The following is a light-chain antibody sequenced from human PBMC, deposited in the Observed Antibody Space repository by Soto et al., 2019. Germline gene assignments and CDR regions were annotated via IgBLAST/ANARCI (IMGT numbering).Light chain of an antibody. CDR2: DAS. J-gene: IGKJ5*01. Sequence: EIVLTQSPATLSLSPGERATLSCRASQSVSSYLAWYHHKPGQAPRLLIYDASTRALDTPARFAGSGSGTEFTLTIRSLQSEDFAVYFCKQYNNWPITFGQGTRLEI. V-gene: IGKV3-15*01. CDR3: KQYNNWPIT. CDR1: QSVSSY.